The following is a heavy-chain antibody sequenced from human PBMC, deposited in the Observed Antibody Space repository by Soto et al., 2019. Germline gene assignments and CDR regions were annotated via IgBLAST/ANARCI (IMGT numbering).Heavy chain of an antibody. Sequence: SETLSLTCTVSGGSISSFYWSWIRQPPGKGLEWIGYIYYSGSTNYNPSLKSRVTISVDTSKNQFSLKLSSVTAADTAVYYCARAKAPLYSSSWYWFDPWGQGTLVTVSS. J-gene: IGHJ5*02. V-gene: IGHV4-59*08. CDR1: GGSISSFY. CDR2: IYYSGST. CDR3: ARAKAPLYSSSWYWFDP. D-gene: IGHD6-13*01.